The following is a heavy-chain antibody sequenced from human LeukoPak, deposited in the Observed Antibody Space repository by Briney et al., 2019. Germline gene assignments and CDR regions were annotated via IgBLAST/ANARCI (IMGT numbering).Heavy chain of an antibody. Sequence: GGSLRLSCAASEFTFSNYVMNWVRQAPGKGQEWVSSIRQSGDITYYADSVKGRFTISRDNAKNTLFLQMDSLRPEDTAVYYCVRSLRSADFWGQGTLVTVSS. CDR3: VRSLRSADF. CDR2: IRQSGDIT. J-gene: IGHJ4*02. CDR1: EFTFSNYV. V-gene: IGHV3-23*01.